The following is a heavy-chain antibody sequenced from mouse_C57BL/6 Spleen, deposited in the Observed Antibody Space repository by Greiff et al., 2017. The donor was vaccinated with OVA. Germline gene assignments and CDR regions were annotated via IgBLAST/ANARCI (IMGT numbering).Heavy chain of an antibody. CDR1: GFTFSSYG. J-gene: IGHJ2*01. CDR2: ISSGGSYT. CDR3: ARRLLLRDACDY. V-gene: IGHV5-6*02. D-gene: IGHD1-1*01. Sequence: EVMLVESGGDLVKPGGSLKLSCAASGFTFSSYGMSWVRQTPDKRLEWVATISSGGSYTYYPDSVKGRFTISRDNAKNTLYLQMSSLKSEDTAMYYCARRLLLRDACDYWGQGTTLTVSS.